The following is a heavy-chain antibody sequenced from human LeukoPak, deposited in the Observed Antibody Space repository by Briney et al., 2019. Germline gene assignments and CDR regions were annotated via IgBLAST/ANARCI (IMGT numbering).Heavy chain of an antibody. CDR2: IKQDGSEK. J-gene: IGHJ4*02. CDR1: GFTFSSYW. CDR3: AKAAYYCSSTSCSSFDY. D-gene: IGHD2-2*01. V-gene: IGHV3-7*01. Sequence: GGSLRLSCAASGFTFSSYWMSWVRQAPGKGLEWVANIKQDGSEKYYVDSVKGRFTIPRDNSKNTLYLQMNSLRAEDTAVYYCAKAAYYCSSTSCSSFDYWGQGTLVTVSS.